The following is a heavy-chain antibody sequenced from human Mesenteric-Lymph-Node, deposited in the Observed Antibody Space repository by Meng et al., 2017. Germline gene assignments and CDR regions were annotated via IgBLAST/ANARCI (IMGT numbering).Heavy chain of an antibody. CDR1: GFTCNNHA. CDR2: ISGSGETS. D-gene: IGHD1-1*01. CDR3: ARGTITPPGTGWGCFCDF. V-gene: IGHV3-23*01. Sequence: GESLKISCAASGFTCNNHAMSWVRQAPGKGLEWVSHISGSGETSHYTDSGRGRFSISRDNSRNTLYLQMNSLTAEDTAVYYCARGTITPPGTGWGCFCDFWGLGTLVTVSS. J-gene: IGHJ4*02.